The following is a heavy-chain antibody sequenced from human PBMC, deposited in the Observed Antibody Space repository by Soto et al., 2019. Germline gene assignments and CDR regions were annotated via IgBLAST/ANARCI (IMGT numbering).Heavy chain of an antibody. J-gene: IGHJ4*02. V-gene: IGHV1-69*02. D-gene: IGHD3-10*01. CDR2: INPILSMS. CDR3: ASSYGSGYRAFDY. Sequence: QVHLVQSGAEVRKPGSSVKVSCKASGDTFSFYSINWVRQAPGLGLEWMGRINPILSMSNYAQRFQGRVTMTADKSTSTAYMELSGLRSEDTAIYYCASSYGSGYRAFDYWGQGALVTVSS. CDR1: GDTFSFYS.